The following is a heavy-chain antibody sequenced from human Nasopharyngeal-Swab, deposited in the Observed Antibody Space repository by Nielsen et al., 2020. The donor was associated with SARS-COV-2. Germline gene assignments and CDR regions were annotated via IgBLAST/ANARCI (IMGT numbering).Heavy chain of an antibody. Sequence: SVKVSCKASGGTFSNYAISWVRQAPGQGLEWMGGIIPIFGTANYAQKFQGRVTITADKSTTTAYMELSSLRSEDTAVYYCARYDYGGKGGAFDIWGQGIMVTVSS. CDR3: ARYDYGGKGGAFDI. V-gene: IGHV1-69*06. D-gene: IGHD4-23*01. CDR1: GGTFSNYA. J-gene: IGHJ3*02. CDR2: IIPIFGTA.